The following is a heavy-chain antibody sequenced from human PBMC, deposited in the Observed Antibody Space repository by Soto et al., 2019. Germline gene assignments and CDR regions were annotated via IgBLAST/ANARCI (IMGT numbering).Heavy chain of an antibody. Sequence: PSETLSLTCTVSGGSITDYSWVWIRQPAGKGLEWIGRIFSSGSTNYNPSLEGRITMSLDTSKNQFSLKLNSATATDTAVYFCAREQGVVVTADNWFDPWGQGILVTVSS. CDR1: GGSITDYS. CDR2: IFSSGST. CDR3: AREQGVVVTADNWFDP. D-gene: IGHD2-21*02. V-gene: IGHV4-4*07. J-gene: IGHJ5*02.